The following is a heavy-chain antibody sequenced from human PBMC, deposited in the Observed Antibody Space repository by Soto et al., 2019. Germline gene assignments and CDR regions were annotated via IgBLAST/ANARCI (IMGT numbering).Heavy chain of an antibody. D-gene: IGHD3-22*01. J-gene: IGHJ4*02. CDR2: ISGSGGST. Sequence: PGGSLRLSCEGSGFIFSSYAMSWVRQAPGKGLEWVSAISGSGGSTYYADSVKGRFTISRDNSKNTLYLQMNSLRAEDTAVYYCAKDGGSSGYLDYWGQGTLVTVSS. V-gene: IGHV3-23*01. CDR3: AKDGGSSGYLDY. CDR1: GFIFSSYA.